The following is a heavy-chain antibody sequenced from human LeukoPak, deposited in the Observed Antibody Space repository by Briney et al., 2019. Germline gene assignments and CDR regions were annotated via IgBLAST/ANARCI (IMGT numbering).Heavy chain of an antibody. Sequence: GASVKVSCKASGYTFTSSALNWARQAPGQGLEWMGWINTNTGNPTYAQGFTGRFVFSLDTSVSTTYLQITNLKAEDTAVYYCARDSRGYPDWGQGTLVTVSS. CDR2: INTNTGNP. CDR1: GYTFTSSA. J-gene: IGHJ4*02. CDR3: ARDSRGYPD. V-gene: IGHV7-4-1*02. D-gene: IGHD3-22*01.